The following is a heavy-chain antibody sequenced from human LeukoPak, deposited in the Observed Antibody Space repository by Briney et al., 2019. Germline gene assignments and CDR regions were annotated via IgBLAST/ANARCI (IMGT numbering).Heavy chain of an antibody. D-gene: IGHD2-15*01. V-gene: IGHV5-51*01. CDR1: GYSINNYW. CDR3: ARQEYCSGASRYTWFDP. CDR2: TYPADSDI. Sequence: GESLQISCKGSGYSINNYWIAWVRQMPGKGLEWMGITYPADSDIRYSPSFQGQVTISADKSISTAYLQWNSLKASDTAMYYCARQEYCSGASRYTWFDPWGQGTLVTVSS. J-gene: IGHJ5*02.